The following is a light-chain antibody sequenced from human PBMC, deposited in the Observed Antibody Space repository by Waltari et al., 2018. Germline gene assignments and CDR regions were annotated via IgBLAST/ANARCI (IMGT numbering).Light chain of an antibody. Sequence: EIVMTQSPATLSVSPGERATLSCRASQSVSSNLAWYQQKPGQAPRLRIYGASTRATGIPARFIGSGSGTEFTLTISSLQSEDFAVYYCQQYNNWWTFGQGTKVEIK. CDR1: QSVSSN. V-gene: IGKV3-15*01. J-gene: IGKJ1*01. CDR3: QQYNNWWT. CDR2: GAS.